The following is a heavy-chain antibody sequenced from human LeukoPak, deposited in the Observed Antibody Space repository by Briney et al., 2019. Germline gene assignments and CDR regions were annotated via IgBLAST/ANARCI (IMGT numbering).Heavy chain of an antibody. D-gene: IGHD1-7*01. CDR1: ENTFTGHY. Sequence: ASVKVSCKASENTFTGHYVHWVRQAPGQGLEWMGWISPDNGGTNYAQKFLGRVTVTRDTSIRTAYMELGSLTSDDTAVYYCARYSAQGTYWGQGTLSPSPQ. CDR2: ISPDNGGT. J-gene: IGHJ4*02. V-gene: IGHV1-2*02. CDR3: ARYSAQGTY.